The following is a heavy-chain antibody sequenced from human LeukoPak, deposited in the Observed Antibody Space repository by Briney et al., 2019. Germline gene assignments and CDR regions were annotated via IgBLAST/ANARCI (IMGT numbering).Heavy chain of an antibody. V-gene: IGHV1-46*01. CDR2: NNPSGGST. CDR3: ARDRLPPGGPHYYYMDV. D-gene: IGHD3-10*01. Sequence: ASVKVSCKASGYTLTSYYMHWVRQAPGQGLEWMGINNPSGGSTSYAQKFQGRVTMTRDTSTSTVYMELSSLRSEDTAVYYCARDRLPPGGPHYYYMDVWGKGTTVTVSS. CDR1: GYTLTSYY. J-gene: IGHJ6*03.